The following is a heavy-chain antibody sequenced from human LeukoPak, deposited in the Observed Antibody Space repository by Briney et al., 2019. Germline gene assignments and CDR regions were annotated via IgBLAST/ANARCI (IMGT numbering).Heavy chain of an antibody. J-gene: IGHJ4*02. CDR1: GGSISSSSYY. V-gene: IGHV4-39*07. CDR3: ASFYYDSSGYPGGFDY. D-gene: IGHD3-22*01. Sequence: PSETLSLTCTVSGGSISSSSYYWGWIRQPPGKGLEWIGGIYYSGSTYYNPSLKSRVTISVDTSKNQFSLKLSSVTAADTAEYYCASFYYDSSGYPGGFDYWGQGTLVTVSS. CDR2: IYYSGST.